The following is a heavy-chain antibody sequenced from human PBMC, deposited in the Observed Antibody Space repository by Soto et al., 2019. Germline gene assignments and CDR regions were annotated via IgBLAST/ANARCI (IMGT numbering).Heavy chain of an antibody. CDR2: FDPEDGET. Sequence: ASVKVSCKVSGYTLTELSMHWVRQAPGKGLEWMGGFDPEDGETIYAQKFQGRVTMTEDTSTDTAYMELSSVTAADTAVYYCARFRLYCSGGSCYDFDSWGQGTLVTVSS. CDR3: ARFRLYCSGGSCYDFDS. D-gene: IGHD2-15*01. J-gene: IGHJ4*02. CDR1: GYTLTELS. V-gene: IGHV1-24*01.